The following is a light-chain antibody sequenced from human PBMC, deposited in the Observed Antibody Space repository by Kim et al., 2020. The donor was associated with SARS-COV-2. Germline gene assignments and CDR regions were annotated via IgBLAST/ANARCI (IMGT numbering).Light chain of an antibody. V-gene: IGKV3-11*01. J-gene: IGKJ5*01. Sequence: EIVLTQSPATLSLSPGERATLSCRASQSVSSYLAWYQQKPGQAPRLLMYEASNRATGIPARFSGSGSGTDFTLTISSLEPEDFAVYWCQQRINWPSTFGQGTRLEI. CDR1: QSVSSY. CDR2: EAS. CDR3: QQRINWPST.